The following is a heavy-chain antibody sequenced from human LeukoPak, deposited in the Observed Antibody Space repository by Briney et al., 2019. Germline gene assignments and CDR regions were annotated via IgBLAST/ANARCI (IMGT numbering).Heavy chain of an antibody. CDR2: IRSKANSYAT. CDR3: TRHDYDSSGYYTNWFDP. J-gene: IGHJ5*02. V-gene: IGHV3-73*01. CDR1: GFTFSGSA. D-gene: IGHD3-22*01. Sequence: GGSLRLSXAASGFTFSGSAMHWVRQAYGKGLEWVGRIRSKANSYATAYAASVKGRFTISRDDSKNTAYLQMNSLKTEDTAVYYCTRHDYDSSGYYTNWFDPWGQGTLVTVSS.